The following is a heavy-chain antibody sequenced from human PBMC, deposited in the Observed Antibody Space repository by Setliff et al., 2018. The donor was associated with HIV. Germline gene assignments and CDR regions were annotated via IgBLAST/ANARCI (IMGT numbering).Heavy chain of an antibody. CDR2: AYHSGRT. D-gene: IGHD2-15*01. Sequence: SETLSLTCAVSGYSITSGYSWGWIRQSPGKGLEWIGNAYHSGRTYYNPSLKSRVAMSIDTSKNQFSLKLSSVTAADTAVYYCARIPRRGRYCSGGSCYSRYGMDVWGQGTTVTVSS. V-gene: IGHV4-38-2*01. J-gene: IGHJ6*02. CDR3: ARIPRRGRYCSGGSCYSRYGMDV. CDR1: GYSITSGYS.